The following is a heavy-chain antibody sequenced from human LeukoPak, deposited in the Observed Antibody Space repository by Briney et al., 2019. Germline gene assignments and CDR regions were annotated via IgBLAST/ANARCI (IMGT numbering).Heavy chain of an antibody. CDR2: VYHSGST. J-gene: IGHJ6*03. V-gene: IGHV4-39*07. Sequence: SETLSLTCTVSGGSITNNNFYWVWIRQTPGKGLECIGSVYHSGSTSSNPSLKSRVTMSADTSKNQFSLKLSSVTAADTAVYYCARAPRITIFGVVILKENYYYYMDVWGKGTTVTVSS. CDR1: GGSITNNNFY. CDR3: ARAPRITIFGVVILKENYYYYMDV. D-gene: IGHD3-3*01.